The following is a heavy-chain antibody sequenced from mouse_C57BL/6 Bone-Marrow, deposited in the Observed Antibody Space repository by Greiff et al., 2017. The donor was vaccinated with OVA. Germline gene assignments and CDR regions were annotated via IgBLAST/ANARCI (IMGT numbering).Heavy chain of an antibody. CDR1: GYTFTSYW. V-gene: IGHV1-64*01. CDR3: AKGTMITTGGYYYAMDY. D-gene: IGHD2-4*01. CDR2: IHPNSGST. Sequence: QVQLQQPGAELVKPGASVKLSCKASGYTFTSYWMHWVKQRPGQGLEWIGMIHPNSGSTNYNEKFKSKATLTVDKSSSTAYMQLSSLTSEDSAVYYCAKGTMITTGGYYYAMDYWGQGTSVTVSS. J-gene: IGHJ4*01.